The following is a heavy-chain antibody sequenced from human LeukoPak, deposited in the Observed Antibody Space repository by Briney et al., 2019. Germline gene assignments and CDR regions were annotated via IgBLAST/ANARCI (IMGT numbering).Heavy chain of an antibody. CDR3: AKHGLPLVVISAPLDY. J-gene: IGHJ4*02. CDR2: ITYDGSNK. D-gene: IGHD2-15*01. V-gene: IGHV3-30*04. Sequence: GRSLRLSCAASGFTLSNYAMHWVRQAPGKGLEWVAIITYDGSNKDYADVVKGRFTISRDNSKNTVYLQMNSLRAEDTAVYYCAKHGLPLVVISAPLDYWGQGTLVTVAS. CDR1: GFTLSNYA.